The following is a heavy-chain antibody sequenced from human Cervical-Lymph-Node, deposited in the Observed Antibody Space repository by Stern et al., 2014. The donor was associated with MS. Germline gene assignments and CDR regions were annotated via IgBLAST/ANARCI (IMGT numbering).Heavy chain of an antibody. J-gene: IGHJ6*02. Sequence: MQLVESGAEVKKPGASVKVSCKASGYSFTYYGINWVRQAPGQGLEWRGWVSGDSGNTNSAQKFQGRVTMTTDTSTSTAHMELRSLRSDDTAVYYCARGGMGGNYYYYYGMDVWGQGTTVTVSS. CDR1: GYSFTYYG. V-gene: IGHV1-18*01. D-gene: IGHD3-16*01. CDR2: VSGDSGNT. CDR3: ARGGMGGNYYYYYGMDV.